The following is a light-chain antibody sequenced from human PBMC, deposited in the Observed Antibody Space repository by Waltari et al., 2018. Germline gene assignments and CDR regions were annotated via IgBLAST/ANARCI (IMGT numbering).Light chain of an antibody. CDR1: QSVLYSSNNKNY. CDR3: QQYYSTPLT. CDR2: LAS. Sequence: DIVMTQSPDSLAVSLGERATFNCKSSQSVLYSSNNKNYLAWYQQKPGQPPKLLIYLASTRESGVPDRFRGSGSGTDFTLTISSLQAEDVAAYYCQQYYSTPLTFGGGTKVEIK. V-gene: IGKV4-1*01. J-gene: IGKJ4*01.